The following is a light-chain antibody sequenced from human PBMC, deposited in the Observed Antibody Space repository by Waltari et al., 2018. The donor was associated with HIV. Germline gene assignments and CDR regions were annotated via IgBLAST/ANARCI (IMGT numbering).Light chain of an antibody. CDR3: SSYTPSHSLV. Sequence: HSALTQPASVSGSPGQSIPISCRGTVTDIDLYNFVSWYRQYPGLAPQLVLYGVSSRPSGVSLRFSGSKSGDTASLTISGLEAEDEADYYCSSYTPSHSLVFGGGTKLTVL. CDR1: VTDIDLYNF. V-gene: IGLV2-14*01. CDR2: GVS. J-gene: IGLJ3*02.